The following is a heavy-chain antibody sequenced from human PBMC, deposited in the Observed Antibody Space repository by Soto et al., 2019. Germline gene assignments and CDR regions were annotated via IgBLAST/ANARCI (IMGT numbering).Heavy chain of an antibody. CDR3: AREVRAVAGKGGYYYYGMDV. CDR2: IYHSGST. CDR1: GYSISSGYY. J-gene: IGHJ6*02. Sequence: TSETLSLTCAVSGYSISSGYYWGWIRQPPGKGLEWIGSIYHSGSTYYNPSLKSRVTISVDTSKNQLSLKLSSVTAADTAVYYCAREVRAVAGKGGYYYYGMDVWGQGTTVTVSS. V-gene: IGHV4-38-2*02. D-gene: IGHD6-19*01.